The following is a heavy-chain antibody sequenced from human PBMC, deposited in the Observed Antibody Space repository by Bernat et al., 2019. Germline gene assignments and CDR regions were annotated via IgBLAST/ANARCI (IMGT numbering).Heavy chain of an antibody. J-gene: IGHJ4*02. V-gene: IGHV3-74*01. CDR3: AGLYCSSAACFDH. Sequence: EVQLVESGGDLVQPGGSLRLSCEASGFTFSNFWMSWVRQGPGKGLVWVAQIHPDGSSAVYADPVKGRFTISRDNAKNTLYLPMDSLRGEDTAVYYCAGLYCSSAACFDHWGQGTLVTVSS. CDR2: IHPDGSSA. CDR1: GFTFSNFW. D-gene: IGHD2-2*01.